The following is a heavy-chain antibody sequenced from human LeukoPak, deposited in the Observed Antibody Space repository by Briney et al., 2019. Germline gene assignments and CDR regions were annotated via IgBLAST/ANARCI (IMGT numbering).Heavy chain of an antibody. V-gene: IGHV3-30*04. Sequence: GGSLRLSRAASGFTFSSYAMHWVRQAPGKGLEWVAVISYDGSNKYYADSVKGRFTISRDNSKNTLYLQMNSLRAEDTAVYYCARGRGLDYYDSSSHFDYWGQGTLVTVSS. CDR3: ARGRGLDYYDSSSHFDY. CDR1: GFTFSSYA. J-gene: IGHJ4*02. CDR2: ISYDGSNK. D-gene: IGHD3-22*01.